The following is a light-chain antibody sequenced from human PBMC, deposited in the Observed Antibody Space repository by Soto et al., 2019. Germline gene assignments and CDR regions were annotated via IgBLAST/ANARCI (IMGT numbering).Light chain of an antibody. CDR3: CSDAGCSTFVV. J-gene: IGLJ2*01. CDR2: EVS. Sequence: QSALTQPASVSGSPGQSITISCTGTSSDVGSYNLVSGYQKHPGKATKLMIDEVSKRPSVVSTRFSGSKSGNPASLTVSGLQADNEADYDCCSDAGCSTFVVFGGGIKLT. V-gene: IGLV2-23*02. CDR1: SSDVGSYNL.